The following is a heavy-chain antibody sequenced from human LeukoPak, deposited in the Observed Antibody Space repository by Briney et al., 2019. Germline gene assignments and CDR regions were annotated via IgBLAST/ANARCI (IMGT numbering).Heavy chain of an antibody. J-gene: IGHJ4*02. D-gene: IGHD4-23*01. Sequence: GGSLRLSCAASGFTFSSYGMHWVRQAPGKGLEWVAVISYDGSNKYYADSVKGRFTISRDNSKNTLYLQMNSLKTEDTAVYYCTRLATVDNTYFDYWGQGTLVTVSS. CDR1: GFTFSSYG. V-gene: IGHV3-30*03. CDR2: ISYDGSNK. CDR3: TRLATVDNTYFDY.